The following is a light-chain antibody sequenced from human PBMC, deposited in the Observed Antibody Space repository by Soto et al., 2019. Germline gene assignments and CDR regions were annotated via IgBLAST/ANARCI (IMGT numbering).Light chain of an antibody. J-gene: IGKJ2*01. CDR1: QSVSSY. CDR3: QQRSNWPT. V-gene: IGKV3-11*01. Sequence: EIVLTQSPATLSLSPGERATLSCRASQSVSSYLAWYQQKPGRAPRLLIHDASNRATGVPARFSGSGSGTDFTLTISSLEPEDFAVYYCQQRSNWPTFGQGTKLEIK. CDR2: DAS.